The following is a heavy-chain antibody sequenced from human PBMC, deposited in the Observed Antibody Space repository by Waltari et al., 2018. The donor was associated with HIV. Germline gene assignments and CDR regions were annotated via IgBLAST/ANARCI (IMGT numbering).Heavy chain of an antibody. Sequence: QVQLQESGPGLVKPSETLSLTCTVSGGSISSYYWSWIRQPPGKELEWIGYIHYSGSTNYNPSLKSRVTISVDTSKNQFSLKLSSVTAADTAVYYCARRGGAPMGQQPEYYFDYWGQGTLVTVSS. CDR1: GGSISSYY. D-gene: IGHD6-13*01. J-gene: IGHJ4*02. V-gene: IGHV4-59*01. CDR3: ARRGGAPMGQQPEYYFDY. CDR2: IHYSGST.